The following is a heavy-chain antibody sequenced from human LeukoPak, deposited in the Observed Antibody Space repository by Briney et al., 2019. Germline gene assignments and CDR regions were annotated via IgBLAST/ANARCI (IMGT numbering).Heavy chain of an antibody. CDR2: IAYDGSNK. Sequence: GRSLRLSCAASGFTFSSYGMHWVRQAPGKGLEWVAVIAYDGSNKYYADSVKGRFTISRDNSKNTLYLQMNSLRAEDTAVYYCAKGRMYYYGSASARFDYWGQRTLVTVSS. J-gene: IGHJ4*02. D-gene: IGHD3-10*01. CDR1: GFTFSSYG. V-gene: IGHV3-30*18. CDR3: AKGRMYYYGSASARFDY.